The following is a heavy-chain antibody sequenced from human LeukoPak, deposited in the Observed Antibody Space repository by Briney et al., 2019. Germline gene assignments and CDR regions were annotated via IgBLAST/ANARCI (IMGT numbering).Heavy chain of an antibody. CDR3: ASLTAAVATDLAATN. CDR2: IVVGSDHT. J-gene: IGHJ4*02. V-gene: IGHV1-58*01. Sequence: SVKVSCKAYGFTFSISGVQWVRQARGQRPEWVGWIVVGSDHTNSAQKFQEGVTVTWDMSTNTAHMELSSLRSGDTAVYFCASLTAAVATDLAATNWGQGTLVTVSS. CDR1: GFTFSISG. D-gene: IGHD7-27*01.